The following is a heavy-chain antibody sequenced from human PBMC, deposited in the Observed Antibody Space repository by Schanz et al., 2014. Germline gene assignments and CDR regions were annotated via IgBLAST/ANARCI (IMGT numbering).Heavy chain of an antibody. D-gene: IGHD6-19*01. V-gene: IGHV3-13*01. CDR1: GFRFKTYE. CDR3: AGAAVGFIVDAFDL. CDR2: ISPSGDT. J-gene: IGHJ3*01. Sequence: EVQLLESGGGLVQPGGSLRLSCAVSGFRFKTYEMNWVRQVRGKGLEWVSSISPSGDTHYLASVKGRFTISRENAKSSLYLQMDHLRVEDTDAYYCAGAAVGFIVDAFDLWGRGTMVIVSS.